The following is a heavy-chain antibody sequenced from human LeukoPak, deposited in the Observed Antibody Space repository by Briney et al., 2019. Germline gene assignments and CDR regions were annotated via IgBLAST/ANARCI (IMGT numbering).Heavy chain of an antibody. CDR1: GFTFSSYG. J-gene: IGHJ4*02. CDR2: ISYDGSNK. D-gene: IGHD3-22*01. Sequence: PGGSLRLSCAASGFTFSSYGMHWVRQAPGKGLEWVAVISYDGSNKYYADSVKGRFTISRDNSKNALYLQMNSLRAEDTAVYYCAKGLGYYDSSGYYYSDVFRDYFDYWGQGTLVTVSS. V-gene: IGHV3-30*18. CDR3: AKGLGYYDSSGYYYSDVFRDYFDY.